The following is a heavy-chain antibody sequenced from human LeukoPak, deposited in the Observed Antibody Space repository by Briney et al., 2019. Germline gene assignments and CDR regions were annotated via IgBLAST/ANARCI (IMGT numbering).Heavy chain of an antibody. J-gene: IGHJ5*02. CDR2: ISSSSSYI. CDR1: GFTFSSYS. V-gene: IGHV3-21*04. D-gene: IGHD2-2*01. CDR3: ATAVVPAAPSIYSRFELDP. Sequence: GGSLRLSCAASGFTFSSYSMNWVRQAPGKGLEWVSSISSSSSYIYYADSVKGRFTISRDNSKNTLYLQMNSLRAEDTAVYYCATAVVPAAPSIYSRFELDPWGQGTLVTVSS.